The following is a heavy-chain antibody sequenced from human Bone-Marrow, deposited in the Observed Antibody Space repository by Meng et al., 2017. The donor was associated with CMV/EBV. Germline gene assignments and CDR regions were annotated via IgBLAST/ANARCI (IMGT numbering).Heavy chain of an antibody. CDR2: ISAYNGNT. Sequence: ASVKVSCKASGYTFTSYDINWVRQATGQGLEWMGWISAYNGNTNYAQKPQGRVTMTTDTSTSTAYMELRSLRSDDTAVYYCARLPGYCSSTSCYRYYYYYGMDVWGQGTTVTVSS. V-gene: IGHV1-18*01. CDR1: GYTFTSYD. J-gene: IGHJ6*02. D-gene: IGHD2-2*01. CDR3: ARLPGYCSSTSCYRYYYYYGMDV.